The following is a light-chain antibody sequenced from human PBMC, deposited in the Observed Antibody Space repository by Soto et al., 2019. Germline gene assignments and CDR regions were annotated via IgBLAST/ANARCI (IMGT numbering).Light chain of an antibody. V-gene: IGKV3-20*01. CDR1: QNVSNY. J-gene: IGKJ1*01. CDR3: HQFGDSPQT. Sequence: EIVLTQSPGTLSLSPGERATLSCRASQNVSNYLAWYQQKPGQAPRLLIYDTSNRAAGIPARFTGRGSGTHFTLAISRLEPEDFAVYYCHQFGDSPQTFGQGTKVDIK. CDR2: DTS.